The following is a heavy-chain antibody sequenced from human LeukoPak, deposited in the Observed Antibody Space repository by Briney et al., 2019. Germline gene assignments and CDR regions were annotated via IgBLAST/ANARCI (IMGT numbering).Heavy chain of an antibody. D-gene: IGHD3-10*01. J-gene: IGHJ4*02. CDR1: GYNFAEYW. Sequence: GESLKISCKGSGYNFAEYWIGWVRQMPGKGLGGVAFIYPGGSDRRYSPPFQGQVTVSADKSINTVYLQWGSLKASDTAMYYCARHFDTSTYYSSFDFWGQGTLVTVSS. CDR3: ARHFDTSTYYSSFDF. V-gene: IGHV5-51*01. CDR2: IYPGGSDR.